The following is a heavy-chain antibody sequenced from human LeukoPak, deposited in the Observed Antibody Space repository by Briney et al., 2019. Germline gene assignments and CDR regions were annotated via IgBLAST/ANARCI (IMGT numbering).Heavy chain of an antibody. CDR1: GFTFSTYT. CDR2: IKSRNDGATA. V-gene: IGHV3-15*01. Sequence: GGSLRLSCAASGFTFSTYTMNWVRQAPGRGLEWVGRIKSRNDGATADYAVPVKGRFTISRDDSKNTLYLQMNSLKTEDTAVYYCTTDPGIAVAGLTGHWGQGTLVTVSS. CDR3: TTDPGIAVAGLTGH. J-gene: IGHJ4*02. D-gene: IGHD6-19*01.